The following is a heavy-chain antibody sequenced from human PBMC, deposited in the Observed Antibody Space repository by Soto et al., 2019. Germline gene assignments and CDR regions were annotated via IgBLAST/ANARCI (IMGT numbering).Heavy chain of an antibody. J-gene: IGHJ4*02. CDR2: ISYDGSNK. Sequence: QVQLVESGGGVGQPGRSLRLSCAASGFTFSSYGMHWVRQAPGKGLEWVAVISYDGSNKYYADSVKGRFTISRDNSKNTLYMQMNSLRAEYTALYYCAKDHLGYSSGLPTRYLDYWGQGTLVTFSS. CDR3: AKDHLGYSSGLPTRYLDY. D-gene: IGHD6-19*01. V-gene: IGHV3-30*18. CDR1: GFTFSSYG.